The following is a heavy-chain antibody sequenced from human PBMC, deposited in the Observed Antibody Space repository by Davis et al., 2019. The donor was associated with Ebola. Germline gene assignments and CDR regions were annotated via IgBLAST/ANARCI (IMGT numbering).Heavy chain of an antibody. J-gene: IGHJ4*02. CDR3: SRDVNFEFYDY. CDR1: GFMFDDYA. CDR2: ISHDGTIT. D-gene: IGHD1-20*01. V-gene: IGHV3-74*01. Sequence: GESLKISCAASGFMFDDYAMHWVRQAPGKGLVWVSRISHDGTITTYADSVKGRFTVSRDNAKNTLYLEMNSLTAEDTAVYYCSRDVNFEFYDYWGQGTLVTVSS.